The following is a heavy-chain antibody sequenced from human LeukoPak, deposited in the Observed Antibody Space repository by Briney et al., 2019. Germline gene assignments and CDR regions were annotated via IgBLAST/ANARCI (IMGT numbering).Heavy chain of an antibody. J-gene: IGHJ6*03. Sequence: GGSLRLSCAASGFTFSSYAMSWVRQAPGKGLELVSAISGSGASTYYADSVKGRFAISRDNSKNTLYLQMNSLRADDTAVYYCAKDGYPSSFYYYYLDVWGKGTTVTVSS. V-gene: IGHV3-23*01. D-gene: IGHD5-12*01. CDR1: GFTFSSYA. CDR2: ISGSGAST. CDR3: AKDGYPSSFYYYYLDV.